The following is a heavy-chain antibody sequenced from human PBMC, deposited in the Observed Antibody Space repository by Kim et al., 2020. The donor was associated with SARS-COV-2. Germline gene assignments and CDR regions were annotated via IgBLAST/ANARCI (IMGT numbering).Heavy chain of an antibody. CDR3: ARDPRKWWELITHSSRSFDD. J-gene: IGHJ4*02. CDR1: GFTFSSYE. Sequence: GGSLRLSCAVSGFTFSSYEMNWVRQAPGKGLEWVSYVSSSGSITYYADSVKGRFTISRDNANNSLYLQMNSLRAGDTAVYYCARDPRKWWELITHSSRSFDDWGQGTLVTVSS. D-gene: IGHD1-26*01. V-gene: IGHV3-48*03. CDR2: VSSSGSIT.